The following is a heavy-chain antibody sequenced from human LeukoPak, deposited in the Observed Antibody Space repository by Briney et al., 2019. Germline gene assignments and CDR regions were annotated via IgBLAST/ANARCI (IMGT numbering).Heavy chain of an antibody. J-gene: IGHJ4*02. CDR1: GSTFSNYG. CDR3: ARDRTTWGRMGY. D-gene: IGHD1-14*01. Sequence: GTLRLSCATSGSTFSNYGMNWVRHAPGKGLEWIGAIHHSGGTYYNPSLKSRVTISIDTSKNHFSLKLTSVTAADTAVYYCARDRTTWGRMGYWGQGTLVTVSS. V-gene: IGHV4-38-2*02. CDR2: IHHSGGT.